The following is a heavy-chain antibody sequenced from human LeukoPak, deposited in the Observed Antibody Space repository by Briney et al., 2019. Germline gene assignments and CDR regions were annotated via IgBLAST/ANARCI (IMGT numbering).Heavy chain of an antibody. CDR1: GGSISGGSYY. V-gene: IGHV4-61*02. CDR3: ARHRLSSSWYGEYFQH. J-gene: IGHJ1*01. CDR2: IYTSGST. Sequence: SQTLSLTCTVSGGSISGGSYYWSWIRQPAGKGLEWIGRIYTSGSTNYNSSLKSRVTISVDTSKNQFSLKLSSVTAADTAVYYCARHRLSSSWYGEYFQHWGQGTLVTVSS. D-gene: IGHD6-13*01.